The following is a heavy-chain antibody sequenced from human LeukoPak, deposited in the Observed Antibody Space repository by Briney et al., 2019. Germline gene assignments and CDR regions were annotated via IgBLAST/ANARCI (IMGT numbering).Heavy chain of an antibody. J-gene: IGHJ3*02. CDR3: ARDWYYGSGSYYNVQAFDI. CDR2: IYYSGST. V-gene: IGHV4-59*01. CDR1: GGSISSYY. D-gene: IGHD3-10*01. Sequence: SETLSLTCTVSGGSISSYYWSWIRQPPGKGLEWIAYIYYSGSTNYNPSLKSRVTISVDTSKNQFSLKLSSVTAADTAVYYCARDWYYGSGSYYNVQAFDIWGQGTMVTVSS.